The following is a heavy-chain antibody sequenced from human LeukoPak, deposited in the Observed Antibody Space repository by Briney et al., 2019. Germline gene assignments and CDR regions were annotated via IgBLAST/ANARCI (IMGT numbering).Heavy chain of an antibody. CDR2: ISSSSSYI. Sequence: GGSLRLSCAASGFTFSSYSMNWVRQAPGKGLEWVSSISSSSSYIYYADSVKGRFTISRDNAKNSLYLQMNSLRAEDTAVYYCAGATLGYCSGGSCYRAYGMDVWGQGTTVTVSS. D-gene: IGHD2-15*01. J-gene: IGHJ6*02. V-gene: IGHV3-21*01. CDR3: AGATLGYCSGGSCYRAYGMDV. CDR1: GFTFSSYS.